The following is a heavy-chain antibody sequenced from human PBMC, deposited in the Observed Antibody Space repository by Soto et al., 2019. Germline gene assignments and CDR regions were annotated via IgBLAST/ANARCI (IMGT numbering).Heavy chain of an antibody. CDR2: FDPEDGET. J-gene: IGHJ6*03. CDR3: ATGGIKGYCSSTSCPYYYYMDV. D-gene: IGHD2-2*01. V-gene: IGHV1-24*01. CDR1: GYTLTELS. Sequence: ASVKVSCKVSGYTLTELSMHWVRQAPGKGLEWMGGFDPEDGETIYAQKFQGRVTMTEDTSTDTAYMELSSLRSEDTAVYYCATGGIKGYCSSTSCPYYYYMDVWGKGTTVTVSS.